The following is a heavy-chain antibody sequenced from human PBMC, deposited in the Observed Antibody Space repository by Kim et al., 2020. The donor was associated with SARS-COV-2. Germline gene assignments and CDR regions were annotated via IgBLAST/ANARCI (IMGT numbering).Heavy chain of an antibody. CDR1: GGSFSGYY. J-gene: IGHJ6*02. CDR3: ARGRGLGCSSTSCYKALTYYYYGMDV. D-gene: IGHD2-2*02. CDR2: INHSGST. V-gene: IGHV4-34*01. Sequence: SETLSLTCAVYGGSFSGYYWSWIRQPPGKGLEWIGEINHSGSTNYNPSLKSRVTISVDTSKNQFSLKLSSVTAADTAVYYCARGRGLGCSSTSCYKALTYYYYGMDVWGQGTTVTVSS.